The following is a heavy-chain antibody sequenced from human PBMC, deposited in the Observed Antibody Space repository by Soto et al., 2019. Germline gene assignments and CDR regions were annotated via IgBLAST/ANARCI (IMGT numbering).Heavy chain of an antibody. J-gene: IGHJ4*02. CDR3: ARVAAGYYDSSGYYWVSYPVSYFDY. CDR2: IYYSGST. Sequence: KTSETLSLTCTVSGGSVSSGSYYWSWIRQPPGKGLEWIGYIYYSGSTNYNPSLKSRVTISVDTSKNQFSLKLSSVTAADTAVYYCARVAAGYYDSSGYYWVSYPVSYFDYWGQGTLVTVSS. CDR1: GGSVSSGSYY. V-gene: IGHV4-61*01. D-gene: IGHD3-22*01.